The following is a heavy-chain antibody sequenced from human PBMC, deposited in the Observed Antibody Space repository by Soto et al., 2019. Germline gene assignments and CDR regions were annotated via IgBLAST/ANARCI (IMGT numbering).Heavy chain of an antibody. CDR2: IVPIDGST. D-gene: IGHD3-3*01. V-gene: IGHV1-69*01. CDR3: ARSFTKSRRGGVAFDY. CDR1: GGTISSFG. J-gene: IGHJ4*02. Sequence: QVQLVQSGAEVKKPGSSVKVSCTTSGGTISSFGMNWVRQAPGQGLEWMGGIVPIDGSTKYAEKFQGRVIITADASTSTVYMDLSSLRSEDTAVYYCARSFTKSRRGGVAFDYWGQGTLLTVSP.